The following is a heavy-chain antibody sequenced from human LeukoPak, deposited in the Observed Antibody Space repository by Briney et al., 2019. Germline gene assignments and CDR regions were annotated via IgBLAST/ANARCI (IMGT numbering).Heavy chain of an antibody. CDR2: IIPIFGTA. CDR3: ASYSDNMY. V-gene: IGHV1-69*13. J-gene: IGHJ4*02. Sequence: GASVKVSCKASGGTFSSYAISWVRQAPGQGLEWMGGIIPIFGTANYAQKFQGRVTITADESTRTVYMELSSLRFEDTAVYYCASYSDNMYWGQGTLVTVSS. D-gene: IGHD4-17*01. CDR1: GGTFSSYA.